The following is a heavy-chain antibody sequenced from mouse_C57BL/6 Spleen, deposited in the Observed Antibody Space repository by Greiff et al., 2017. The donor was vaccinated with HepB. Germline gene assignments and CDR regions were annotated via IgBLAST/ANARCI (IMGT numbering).Heavy chain of an antibody. J-gene: IGHJ1*03. CDR2: IHPNSGST. CDR1: GYTFTSYW. V-gene: IGHV1-64*01. Sequence: QVQLKQPGAELVKPGASVKLSCKASGYTFTSYWMHWVKQRPGQGLEWIGMIHPNSGSTNYNEKFKSKATLTVDKSSSTAYMQLSSLTSEDSAVYYCAREGYGSRYFDVWGTGTTVTVSS. CDR3: AREGYGSRYFDV. D-gene: IGHD1-1*01.